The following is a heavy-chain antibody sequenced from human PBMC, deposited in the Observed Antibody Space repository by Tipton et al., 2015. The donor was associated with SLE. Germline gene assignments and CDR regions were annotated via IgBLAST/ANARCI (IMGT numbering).Heavy chain of an antibody. CDR3: ARAYCGGDCSERYFDL. V-gene: IGHV1-2*02. Sequence: QVQLVQSGAEVKKPGASVKVSCKASGYTFTGYYMHWVRQAPGQGLEWMGWINPNSGGTNYAQKFQGRVTMTRDTSISTAYMELSRLRSDDTAVYYCARAYCGGDCSERYFDLWGRGTLVTVSS. J-gene: IGHJ2*01. D-gene: IGHD2-21*01. CDR2: INPNSGGT. CDR1: GYTFTGYY.